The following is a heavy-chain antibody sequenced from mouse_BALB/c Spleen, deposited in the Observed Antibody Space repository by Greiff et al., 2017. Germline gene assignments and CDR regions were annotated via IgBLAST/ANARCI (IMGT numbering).Heavy chain of an antibody. D-gene: IGHD1-1*02. Sequence: QVQLQQSGAELVKPGASVKLSCKASGYTFTSYWMHWVKQRPGQGLEWIGEINPSNGRTNYNEKFKSKATLTVDKSSSTAYMQLSSLTSEDSAVYYCARYDSEDYYAMDYWGQGTSVTVSS. CDR1: GYTFTSYW. J-gene: IGHJ4*01. V-gene: IGHV1S81*02. CDR3: ARYDSEDYYAMDY. CDR2: INPSNGRT.